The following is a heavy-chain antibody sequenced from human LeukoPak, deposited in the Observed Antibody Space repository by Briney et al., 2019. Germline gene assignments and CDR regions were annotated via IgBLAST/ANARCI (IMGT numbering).Heavy chain of an antibody. V-gene: IGHV1-69*06. D-gene: IGHD5-12*01. CDR2: IIPMNGTS. J-gene: IGHJ6*04. CDR1: GDTFDSPA. Sequence: SVKISCKASGDTFDSPAISWVRQAPGHGLEWMGAIIPMNGTSNYAQKFQGRVSIIADKSTSTAYMELNSLTSEDTAVYYCAIAQNNHGYVYFGKDVWGKGPTVTVSS. CDR3: AIAQNNHGYVYFGKDV.